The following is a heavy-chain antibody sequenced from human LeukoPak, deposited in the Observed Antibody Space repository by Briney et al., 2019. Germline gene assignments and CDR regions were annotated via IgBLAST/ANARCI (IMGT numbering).Heavy chain of an antibody. J-gene: IGHJ6*03. CDR2: INHSGST. D-gene: IGHD1-26*01. CDR3: ARDGTSGSYSYYYYYMDV. V-gene: IGHV4-34*01. CDR1: GGSFSGYY. Sequence: PSETLSLTCAVYGGSFSGYYWSWIRQPPGKGLEWIGEINHSGSTNYNPSLKSRVTISVDTSKNQFSLKLSSVTAADTAVYYCARDGTSGSYSYYYYYMDVWGKGTTVTVSS.